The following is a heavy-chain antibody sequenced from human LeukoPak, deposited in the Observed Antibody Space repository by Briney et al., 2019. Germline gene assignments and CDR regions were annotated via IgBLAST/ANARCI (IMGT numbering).Heavy chain of an antibody. CDR3: ARVPCGSCYSDWYFDL. V-gene: IGHV1-69*13. J-gene: IGHJ2*01. CDR1: GGTFSSYA. Sequence: GASVKVSCKASGGTFSSYAISWVRQAPGQGLEWMGGIIPIFGTANYAQKFQGRVTITADESTSTAYMELSSLRSDDTAVYYCARVPCGSCYSDWYFDLWGRGTLVTVSS. D-gene: IGHD2-15*01. CDR2: IIPIFGTA.